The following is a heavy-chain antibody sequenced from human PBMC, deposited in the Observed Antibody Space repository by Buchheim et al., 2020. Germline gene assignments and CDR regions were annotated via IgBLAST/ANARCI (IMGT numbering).Heavy chain of an antibody. CDR3: AKRNILRDYYWYFDL. V-gene: IGHV3-7*03. J-gene: IGHJ2*01. D-gene: IGHD3-3*01. CDR1: GFTFSSHW. Sequence: EVQLVESGGGLVQPGGSLRLSCVASGFTFSSHWMSWVRQAPGKGLEWVANIKEDGSEKYYVDSVKGRFTISRDNAKNSLYLQMNSLRAEDTAIYYCAKRNILRDYYWYFDLWGRGTL. CDR2: IKEDGSEK.